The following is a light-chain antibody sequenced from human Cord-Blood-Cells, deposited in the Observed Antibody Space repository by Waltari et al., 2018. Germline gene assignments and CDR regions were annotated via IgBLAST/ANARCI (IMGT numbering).Light chain of an antibody. CDR2: GKN. J-gene: IGLJ2*01. V-gene: IGLV3-19*01. CDR3: NSRDSSGNRGVV. Sequence: SSELTQDPAVSVALGQTVRITCQGDSLRSYYASRYQQKPGQAPVLVIYGKNNRPSGIPDRFSGSSSGNTASLTSTGAQAEDEADYYCNSRDSSGNRGVVFGGGTKLTVL. CDR1: SLRSYY.